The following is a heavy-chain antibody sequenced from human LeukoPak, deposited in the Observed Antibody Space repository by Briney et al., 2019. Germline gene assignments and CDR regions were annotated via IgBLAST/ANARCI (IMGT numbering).Heavy chain of an antibody. J-gene: IGHJ6*03. V-gene: IGHV1-18*01. CDR2: ISAYNGNT. Sequence: GASVKVSCKASGYTFTRYGVSWVRQAPGQGLEWMGWISAYNGNTNYAQKLEGRVTMTTDTSTSTAYMELRSLRSDDTAVCYCARESGYYDFWSGYYYYYMDVWGKGTTVTVSS. D-gene: IGHD3-3*01. CDR3: ARESGYYDFWSGYYYYYMDV. CDR1: GYTFTRYG.